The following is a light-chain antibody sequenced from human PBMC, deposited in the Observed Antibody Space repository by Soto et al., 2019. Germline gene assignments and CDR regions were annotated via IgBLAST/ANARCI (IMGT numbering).Light chain of an antibody. J-gene: IGLJ1*01. CDR3: SSYAGSNNFV. V-gene: IGLV2-8*01. CDR2: EVS. CDR1: SGDVGGYNY. Sequence: QCALTQPPSASGSPGQSVTVSCTGTSGDVGGYNYVSWYQHHPGKAPKLMIYEVSKRPSGVPDRFSGSKSGNTASLTVTGLQAEDEADYYCSSYAGSNNFVFGTGTKLTVL.